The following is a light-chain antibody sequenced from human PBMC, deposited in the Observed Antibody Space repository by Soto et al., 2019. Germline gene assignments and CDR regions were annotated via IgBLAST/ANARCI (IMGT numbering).Light chain of an antibody. Sequence: QSALTQPASVSGSPGQSITISCTGTSSEVGSYNYVSWYQQHPGKAPKVMIYDVSNRPSGVSYRFSGSKSGNTASLTISGLQAEDEAYYYCSSYTTSSTYVLGTGTKLTVL. CDR1: SSEVGSYNY. V-gene: IGLV2-14*01. CDR2: DVS. CDR3: SSYTTSSTYV. J-gene: IGLJ1*01.